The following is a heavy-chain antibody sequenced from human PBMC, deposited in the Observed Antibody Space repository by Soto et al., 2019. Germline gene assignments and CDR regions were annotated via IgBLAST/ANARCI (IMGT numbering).Heavy chain of an antibody. CDR1: GYSFTSYW. CDR2: IYPGDSDT. Sequence: GESLKISCKGSGYSFTSYWIGWVRQMPGKGLEWMGIIYPGDSDTRYSPSFQGQVTISADKSISTAYLQWSSLKASDTAMYYCARQWYSSSWYREYYFDYWGQGTLVTVSS. D-gene: IGHD6-13*01. V-gene: IGHV5-51*01. CDR3: ARQWYSSSWYREYYFDY. J-gene: IGHJ4*02.